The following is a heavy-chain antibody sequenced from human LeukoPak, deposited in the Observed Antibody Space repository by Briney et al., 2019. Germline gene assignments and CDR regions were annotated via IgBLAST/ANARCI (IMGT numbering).Heavy chain of an antibody. J-gene: IGHJ4*02. V-gene: IGHV3-21*01. Sequence: PGGSLRLSCAASGFTFSDYSMIWVRQAPGKGLEWVSSISRSSSHIYSADSVKGRFTISRDNAKNSLYLQMNSLRAEDTAVYYCASRRSRNPEFDYWGQGTLVTVSS. CDR1: GFTFSDYS. D-gene: IGHD1-14*01. CDR3: ASRRSRNPEFDY. CDR2: ISRSSSHI.